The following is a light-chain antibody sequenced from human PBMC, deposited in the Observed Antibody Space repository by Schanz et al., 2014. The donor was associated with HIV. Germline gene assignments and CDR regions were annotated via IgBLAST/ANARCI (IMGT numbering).Light chain of an antibody. Sequence: EIVLTQSPATLSLSPGERATLSCRATQSVGTMLDWFQQKPGQAPRLVIYRISTRASGIPARFSGSGSETEFTLTISSLQSEDFAVYYCQQYGSSFGPGTKVEIK. CDR2: RIS. J-gene: IGKJ3*01. CDR1: QSVGTM. CDR3: QQYGSS. V-gene: IGKV3-15*01.